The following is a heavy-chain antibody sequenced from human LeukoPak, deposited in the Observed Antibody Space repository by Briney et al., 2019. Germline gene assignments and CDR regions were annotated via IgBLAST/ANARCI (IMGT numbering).Heavy chain of an antibody. J-gene: IGHJ4*02. CDR3: AKDQRSIAVAGYFDY. CDR2: ISYSGGST. V-gene: IGHV3-23*01. D-gene: IGHD6-19*01. CDR1: EFTFSSYA. Sequence: PGGPLRLSCAASEFTFSSYAMSWVRQAPGKGLQWVSAISYSGGSTYYADSVRGRFTISRDNSKNTLYLQMNSLRAEDTAVYYCAKDQRSIAVAGYFDYWGQGTLVTVSS.